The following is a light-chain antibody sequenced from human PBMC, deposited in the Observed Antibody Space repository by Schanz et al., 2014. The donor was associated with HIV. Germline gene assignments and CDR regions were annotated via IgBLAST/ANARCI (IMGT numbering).Light chain of an antibody. CDR1: SSNIKFNA. J-gene: IGLJ2*01. V-gene: IGLV1-44*01. Sequence: QSVLTQPPSASGTPGQRVTISCSGTSSNIKFNAVNWYQQLPGAAPKLLIYSYTQRPSGVPDRFSGSKSGTSASLAITGLQAEDEADYYCQSYDSSLRVVVFGGGTKLTVL. CDR3: QSYDSSLRVVV. CDR2: SYT.